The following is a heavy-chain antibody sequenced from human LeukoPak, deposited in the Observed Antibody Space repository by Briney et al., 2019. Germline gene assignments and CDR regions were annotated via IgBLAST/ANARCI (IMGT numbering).Heavy chain of an antibody. CDR1: GGSFSGYY. D-gene: IGHD3-22*01. Sequence: MASETLSLTCAVCGGSFSGYYWSWIRQPPGKGLEWIGYIYNSGGTNYNPSLKSRVTISVDTSKNQFSLKLSSVTAADTAVYYCARAGSGYSFDIWGQGTMVTVSS. V-gene: IGHV4-59*01. CDR2: IYNSGGT. CDR3: ARAGSGYSFDI. J-gene: IGHJ3*02.